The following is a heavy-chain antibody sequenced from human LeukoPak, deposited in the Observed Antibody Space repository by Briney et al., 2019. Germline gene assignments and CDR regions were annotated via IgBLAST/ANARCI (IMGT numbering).Heavy chain of an antibody. V-gene: IGHV3-11*04. Sequence: GGSLRLSCAASGFTFSDYYMSWIRQAPGKGLEWVSYISSSGSTIYYADSVKGRFTISRDNAKNSMYLQMNSLRAEDTAVYYCAKGGGYEAQYYYYYLDVWGKGTTVTISS. CDR1: GFTFSDYY. CDR2: ISSSGSTI. CDR3: AKGGGYEAQYYYYYLDV. J-gene: IGHJ6*03. D-gene: IGHD5-12*01.